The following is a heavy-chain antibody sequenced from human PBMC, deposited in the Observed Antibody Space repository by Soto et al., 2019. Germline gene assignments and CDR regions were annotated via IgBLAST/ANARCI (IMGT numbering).Heavy chain of an antibody. D-gene: IGHD6-19*01. CDR2: TSSGGTTI. Sequence: QVQLVESGGDLAKPGGSLRLSCVGSGFTFSDYDMGWIRQAPGKGLEWVSYTSSGGTTIYYVDSVKGRFTLSRDNAKNSLYLQMDSLRVEDTAVYDCARNPQAIAVDLPFYSGVDVWGQGTTVTVSS. J-gene: IGHJ6*02. CDR1: GFTFSDYD. CDR3: ARNPQAIAVDLPFYSGVDV. V-gene: IGHV3-11*01.